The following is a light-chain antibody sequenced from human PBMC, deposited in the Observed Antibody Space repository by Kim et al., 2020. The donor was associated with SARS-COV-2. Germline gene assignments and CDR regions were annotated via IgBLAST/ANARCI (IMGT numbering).Light chain of an antibody. J-gene: IGKJ1*01. CDR2: GAS. V-gene: IGKV3-15*01. CDR1: QSVSSD. CDR3: QQYNNWPPWT. Sequence: EIVMTQSPAPLSVSPGERATLSCRASQSVSSDLAWYQQKPGQAPRLLIYGASSRATNIPARFSGSGSGTEFTLTISSLQSEDFAVYYCQQYNNWPPWTFGQGTKVDIK.